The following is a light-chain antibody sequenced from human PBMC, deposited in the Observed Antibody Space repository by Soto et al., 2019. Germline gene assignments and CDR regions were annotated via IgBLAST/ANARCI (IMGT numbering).Light chain of an antibody. CDR2: SNN. V-gene: IGLV1-47*02. J-gene: IGLJ2*01. Sequence: QSVLTQPPSASGTPGQRVSISCSGSTSNIGRNDVNWYQQLPGAAPKLLMHSNNLRPSGVPERISGSKFGTAASLAISGLRSEDEAVYYCASWDDRLGAVIFGGGTKVTVL. CDR3: ASWDDRLGAVI. CDR1: TSNIGRND.